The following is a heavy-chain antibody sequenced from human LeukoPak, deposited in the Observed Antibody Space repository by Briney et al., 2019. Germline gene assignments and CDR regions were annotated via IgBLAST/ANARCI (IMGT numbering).Heavy chain of an antibody. Sequence: GESFKMSCMGSGYRCTDYWFGWVRHIPGKGLEWMGIIYPGDSDTSYSPSFQGQVTISAVKSISTAYLQWSTLKASDTAMYYCARRGSKWELLRVFDYWGQGTLVTLSS. CDR1: GYRCTDYW. CDR3: ARRGSKWELLRVFDY. CDR2: IYPGDSDT. V-gene: IGHV5-51*01. J-gene: IGHJ4*02. D-gene: IGHD1-26*01.